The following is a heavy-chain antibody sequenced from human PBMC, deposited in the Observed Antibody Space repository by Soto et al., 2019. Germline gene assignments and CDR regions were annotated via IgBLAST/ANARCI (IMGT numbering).Heavy chain of an antibody. J-gene: IGHJ5*02. CDR1: GGSFSGYY. Sequence: SSETLSLTCAVYGGSFSGYYWSWIRQPPGKGLEWIGEINHSGSTNYNPSLKSRVTISVDTSKNQFSLKLSSVTAADTAVYYCASSGGAVTGNWFDPWGQGTLVTVSS. V-gene: IGHV4-34*01. CDR2: INHSGST. CDR3: ASSGGAVTGNWFDP. D-gene: IGHD6-19*01.